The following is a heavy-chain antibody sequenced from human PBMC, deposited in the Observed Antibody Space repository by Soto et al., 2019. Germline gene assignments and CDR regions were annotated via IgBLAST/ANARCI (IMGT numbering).Heavy chain of an antibody. CDR3: AKDDFFVVGISRALHT. CDR1: GCTFSGYW. Sequence: WRSLRPPYAASGCTFSGYWRHWVRQAPGEGLVWVSGISTEGSTTRYVDSVKGRFTISRDNVKNTLYLQMSSLRAEDTAVYYCAKDDFFVVGISRALHTWGQAIVVPVS. D-gene: IGHD3-3*01. V-gene: IGHV3-74*01. J-gene: IGHJ3*02. CDR2: ISTEGSTT.